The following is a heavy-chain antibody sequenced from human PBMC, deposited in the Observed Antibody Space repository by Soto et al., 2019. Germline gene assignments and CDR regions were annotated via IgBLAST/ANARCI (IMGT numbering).Heavy chain of an antibody. Sequence: QVQLQQWGAGLLKPSETLSLTCAVYGGSFSGYYWSWIRQPPGKGLEWIGEINHSGSTNYNPSLKSPVTISVDTSKHQFSLKLSSVTAADTAVYYCARGRYGSGSYSQRPRFDYWGQGTLVTVSS. CDR2: INHSGST. CDR3: ARGRYGSGSYSQRPRFDY. J-gene: IGHJ4*02. D-gene: IGHD3-10*01. V-gene: IGHV4-34*01. CDR1: GGSFSGYY.